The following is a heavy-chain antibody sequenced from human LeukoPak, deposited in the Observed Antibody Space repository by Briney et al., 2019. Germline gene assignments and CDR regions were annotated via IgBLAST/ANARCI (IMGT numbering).Heavy chain of an antibody. CDR2: ISYDGSNK. CDR1: GFTFSSYG. V-gene: IGHV3-30*18. D-gene: IGHD3-3*01. J-gene: IGHJ5*02. CDR3: AKVGLRFLEWSPLPES. Sequence: GRSLRLSCAASGFTFSSYGMHWVRQAPGKGLEWVAVISYDGSNKYYADSVKGRFTISRDNSKNTLYLQMNSLRAEDTAVYYCAKVGLRFLEWSPLPESWGQGTLVTVSS.